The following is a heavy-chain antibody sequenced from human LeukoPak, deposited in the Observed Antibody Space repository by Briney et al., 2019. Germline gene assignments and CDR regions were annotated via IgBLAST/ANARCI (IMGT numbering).Heavy chain of an antibody. CDR2: INPSGGST. V-gene: IGHV1-46*01. CDR1: GYTFTSYY. Sequence: ASVKVSCKASGYTFTSYYTHWVRQAPGQGLEWMGIINPSGGSTSYAQKFQGRVTITADESTSTAYMELSSLRSEDTAVYYCAIVTSNWFDPWGQGTLVTVSS. J-gene: IGHJ5*02. CDR3: AIVTSNWFDP. D-gene: IGHD2/OR15-2a*01.